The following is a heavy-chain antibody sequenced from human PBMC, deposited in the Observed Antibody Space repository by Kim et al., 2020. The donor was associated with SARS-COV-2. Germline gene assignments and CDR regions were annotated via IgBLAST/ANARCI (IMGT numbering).Heavy chain of an antibody. CDR2: ISGGGDYT. Sequence: RGSLRLSCAASGFTFSSYAMSWVRQAPGKGLEWVSAISGGGDYTYYADSVTGRFTVSRNNSKNTLFLQMNSLTAEDTALYYCAKDRDIAAAEDYSYYAMDVWGQGTTVTVSS. J-gene: IGHJ6*02. D-gene: IGHD6-13*01. CDR3: AKDRDIAAAEDYSYYAMDV. V-gene: IGHV3-23*01. CDR1: GFTFSSYA.